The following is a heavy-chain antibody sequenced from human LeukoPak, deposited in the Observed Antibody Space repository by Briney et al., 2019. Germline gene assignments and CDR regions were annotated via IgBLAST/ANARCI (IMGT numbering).Heavy chain of an antibody. J-gene: IGHJ4*02. V-gene: IGHV4-61*02. CDR1: GASISSGSYY. CDR2: IYTRGST. D-gene: IGHD3-3*01. CDR3: ARVPYDFWSGYFDY. Sequence: PSETLSLTCTVSGASISSGSYYWSWIRQPAGKGLERIGRIYTRGSTNYNPSLKSRVTISGDTSKNQFSLNLSSVTAADTAVYYCARVPYDFWSGYFDYWGQGTLVTVSS.